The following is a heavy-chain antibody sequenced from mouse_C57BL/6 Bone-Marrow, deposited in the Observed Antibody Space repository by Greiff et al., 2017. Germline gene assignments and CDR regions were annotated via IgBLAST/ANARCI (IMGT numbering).Heavy chain of an antibody. D-gene: IGHD2-4*01. CDR2: IWTGGGT. CDR1: GFSLTSYA. Sequence: VKLMESGPGLVAPSQSLSITCTVSGFSLTSYAISWVRQPPGKGLEWLGVIWTGGGTNYNSALKSNLSSSKDNSKSQVFLKMTSLQTDDTARYYWARTSYDYDGYYYAMDYWGQGTSVTVSS. J-gene: IGHJ4*01. V-gene: IGHV2-9-1*01. CDR3: ARTSYDYDGYYYAMDY.